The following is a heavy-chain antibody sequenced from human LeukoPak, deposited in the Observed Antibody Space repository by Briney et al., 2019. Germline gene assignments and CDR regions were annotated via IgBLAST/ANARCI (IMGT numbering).Heavy chain of an antibody. J-gene: IGHJ6*02. CDR1: GFTFSNAY. CDR2: INHSGST. D-gene: IGHD5-12*01. V-gene: IGHV4-34*01. Sequence: GSLRLSCAASGFTFSNAYMNWVRQPPGKGLEWIGEINHSGSTNYNPSLKSRVTISVDTSKNQFSLKLSSVTAADTAVYYCARVYRNGMDVWGQGTTVTVSS. CDR3: ARVYRNGMDV.